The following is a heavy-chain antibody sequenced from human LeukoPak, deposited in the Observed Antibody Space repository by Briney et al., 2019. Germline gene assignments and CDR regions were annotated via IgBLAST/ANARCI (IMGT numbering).Heavy chain of an antibody. CDR1: GGSISSSSYY. Sequence: PSETLSLTCTVSGGSISSSSYYWAWIRQPPGKGLEWFGSMYYSGNTYYNPSLKTRVTISADTSKNQFSMKMCSVTAADTAVYYCGRCSSGSYNWFDPWGQGTLVTVSS. D-gene: IGHD1-26*01. J-gene: IGHJ5*02. V-gene: IGHV4-39*01. CDR3: GRCSSGSYNWFDP. CDR2: MYYSGNT.